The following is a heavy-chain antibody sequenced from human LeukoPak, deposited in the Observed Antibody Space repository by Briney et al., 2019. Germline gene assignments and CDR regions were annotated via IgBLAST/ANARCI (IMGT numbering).Heavy chain of an antibody. Sequence: SETLSLTCTVSGGSISSNVYYWGWIRQPPGKGLEWIGSIYYSGSTYYNPSLKSRVTISVDTSKNQFSLKLSSVTAADTAVYYCAQIAAAGHWDYYYGMDVWGQGTTVTVSS. D-gene: IGHD6-13*01. CDR3: AQIAAAGHWDYYYGMDV. V-gene: IGHV4-39*07. CDR1: GGSISSNVYY. J-gene: IGHJ6*02. CDR2: IYYSGST.